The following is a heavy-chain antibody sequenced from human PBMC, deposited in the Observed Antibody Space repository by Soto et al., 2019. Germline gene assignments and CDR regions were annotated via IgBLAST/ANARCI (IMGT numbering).Heavy chain of an antibody. Sequence: EVQLLESGGGLVQPGGSLRLSCAASGFTFSSYAMSWVRQAPGKGLEWVSAISGSGGSTYYADSVKGRFTNSRANSKNTQILQMNILRAEDTAVYYCAYSSPPFDYWGQGTLVTVSS. V-gene: IGHV3-23*01. J-gene: IGHJ4*02. CDR3: AYSSPPFDY. CDR2: ISGSGGST. CDR1: GFTFSSYA. D-gene: IGHD6-13*01.